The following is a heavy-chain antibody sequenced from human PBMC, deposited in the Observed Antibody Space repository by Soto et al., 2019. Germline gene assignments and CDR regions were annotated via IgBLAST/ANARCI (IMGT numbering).Heavy chain of an antibody. D-gene: IGHD4-17*01. Sequence: TSETLSLTCTVSGGSISSGGYYWSWIRQHPGKGLEWIGYIYYSGSTYYNPSLKSRVTISVDTSKNQFSLKLSSVTAADTAVYYCARARTTVVTFDYWGQGTLVTVSS. CDR3: ARARTTVVTFDY. CDR2: IYYSGST. V-gene: IGHV4-31*03. J-gene: IGHJ4*02. CDR1: GGSISSGGYY.